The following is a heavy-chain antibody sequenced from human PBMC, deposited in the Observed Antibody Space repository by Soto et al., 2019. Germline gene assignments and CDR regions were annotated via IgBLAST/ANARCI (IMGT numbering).Heavy chain of an antibody. D-gene: IGHD2-15*01. CDR1: GFTFGIYS. Sequence: GGSLRLSCAASGFTFGIYSMNWVRQAPGKGLEWISYINGSSSTMYYADSVKGRFIISRDNADNSLYLQMNSLRDADTAVYYCARGDRFRCSGDRCFSDGLFLSWGQGTLITVSS. J-gene: IGHJ5*02. V-gene: IGHV3-48*02. CDR2: INGSSSTM. CDR3: ARGDRFRCSGDRCFSDGLFLS.